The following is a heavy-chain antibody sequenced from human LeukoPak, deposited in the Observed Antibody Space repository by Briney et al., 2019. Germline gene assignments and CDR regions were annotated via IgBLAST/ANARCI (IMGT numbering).Heavy chain of an antibody. CDR2: INPNSGGT. Sequence: ASXXVSCKASGYTFTGYYMHWVRQAPGQGLEWMGWINPNSGGTNYAQKFQGRVTMTRDTSISTAYMELSRLRSDDTAVYYCAREAPVFQDAFDIWGQGTMVTVSS. CDR1: GYTFTGYY. CDR3: AREAPVFQDAFDI. V-gene: IGHV1-2*02. J-gene: IGHJ3*02. D-gene: IGHD2-8*01.